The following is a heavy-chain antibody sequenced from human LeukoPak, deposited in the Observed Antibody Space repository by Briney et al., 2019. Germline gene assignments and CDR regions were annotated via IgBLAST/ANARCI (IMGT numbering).Heavy chain of an antibody. D-gene: IGHD6-13*01. CDR2: IYYSGST. CDR3: ARVSGQQLYFY. V-gene: IGHV4-30-4*08. J-gene: IGHJ4*02. CDR1: GGSISSGDYY. Sequence: SETLSLTCTVSGGSISSGDYYWSWIRQPPGKGLEWIGYIYYSGSTYYNPYLKSRVTISVDTSKNQFSLKLSSVTAADTAVYYCARVSGQQLYFYWGQGTLVTVSS.